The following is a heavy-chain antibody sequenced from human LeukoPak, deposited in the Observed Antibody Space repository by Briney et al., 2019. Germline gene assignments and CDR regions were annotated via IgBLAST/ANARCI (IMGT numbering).Heavy chain of an antibody. V-gene: IGHV3-23*01. CDR2: ISASGGRT. J-gene: IGHJ4*02. D-gene: IGHD3-22*01. CDR3: VEGGAPSYYDGSGDAYFDY. Sequence: GGSLGLSCAASGFTFSSYAMSWVRQAPGKGLEWVSVISASGGRTSYADSVKGRFTVSRDNSKNTLYLQMNSLRAEDTAVYFCVEGGAPSYYDGSGDAYFDYWGQGTLVTVSS. CDR1: GFTFSSYA.